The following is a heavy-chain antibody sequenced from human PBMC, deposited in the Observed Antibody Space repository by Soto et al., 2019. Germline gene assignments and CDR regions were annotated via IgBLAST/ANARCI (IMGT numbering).Heavy chain of an antibody. D-gene: IGHD3-22*01. CDR2: IDYSGKT. Sequence: YNRGCGRQPPRKGLEWLGSIDYSGKTYKNPSLKSRVSASVDLSQNQFSLNLRSVTAADTAVYFCARVLSCGYHCYLFAYWGQGTLVPVSS. J-gene: IGHJ1*01. CDR3: ARVLSCGYHCYLFAY. V-gene: IGHV4-38-2*02. CDR1: YN.